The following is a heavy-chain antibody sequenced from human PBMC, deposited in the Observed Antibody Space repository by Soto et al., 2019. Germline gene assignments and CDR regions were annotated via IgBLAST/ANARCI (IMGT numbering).Heavy chain of an antibody. CDR2: IYYSGSP. CDR3: ARLYCGRRVFSWFDS. CDR1: GSSISSSNYY. V-gene: IGHV4-39*01. J-gene: IGHJ5*01. D-gene: IGHD3-10*01. Sequence: SETLSLTCTVSGSSISSSNYYWGWIRQPPGKGLEWIGSIYYSGSPYNNPSLKSRVTMSVDTSSNQFSLKLSSVTAADTAVYYCARLYCGRRVFSWFDSGGQGTLVAVSS.